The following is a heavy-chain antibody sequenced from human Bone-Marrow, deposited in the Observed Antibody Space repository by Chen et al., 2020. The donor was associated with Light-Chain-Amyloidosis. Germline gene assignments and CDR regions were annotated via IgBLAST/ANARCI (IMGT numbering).Heavy chain of an antibody. Sequence: QVQLVESGGGVVQPGGSLRLSCVASGFAFGVWGMHWVRQAPGRGPEWLAIIGHEGAYVDYADSVKGRFTISRDNSKNTLYLQMNSLRAEDTALYYCAKHITELPRFYSGMGFWGQGTTVTVSS. V-gene: IGHV3-30*02. CDR1: GFAFGVWG. CDR3: AKHITELPRFYSGMGF. J-gene: IGHJ6*02. D-gene: IGHD1-26*01. CDR2: IGHEGAYV.